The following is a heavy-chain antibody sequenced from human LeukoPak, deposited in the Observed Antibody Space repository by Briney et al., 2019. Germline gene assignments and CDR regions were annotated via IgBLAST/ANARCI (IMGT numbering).Heavy chain of an antibody. CDR1: GGSISISDYY. Sequence: SETLSLTCTVSGGSISISDYYWDWIRQPPGKGLEWIGSIYYSGNTYYNPSLKSRVTISVDTSKNQFSLKLNSVTAADTAVYYCARRGYCSGGSCYVSYWGQGTLVTVSS. J-gene: IGHJ4*02. V-gene: IGHV4-39*01. CDR3: ARRGYCSGGSCYVSY. D-gene: IGHD2-15*01. CDR2: IYYSGNT.